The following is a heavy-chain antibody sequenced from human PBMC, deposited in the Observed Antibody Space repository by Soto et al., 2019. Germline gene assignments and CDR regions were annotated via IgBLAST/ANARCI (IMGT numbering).Heavy chain of an antibody. V-gene: IGHV2-5*02. CDR3: AHRVLRTVFGLVTTTVIYFDF. J-gene: IGHJ4*02. CDR1: GFSLTTSGVG. D-gene: IGHD3-3*01. Sequence: QITLKESGPTVVKPTETLTLTCTFSGFSLTTSGVGVGWVRQSPGKAPEWLALIYWDDDKRYSTSLKSRLTITKDTSKNQVVLTMATVDPADTATYYCAHRVLRTVFGLVTTTVIYFDFWGQGTPVVVSS. CDR2: IYWDDDK.